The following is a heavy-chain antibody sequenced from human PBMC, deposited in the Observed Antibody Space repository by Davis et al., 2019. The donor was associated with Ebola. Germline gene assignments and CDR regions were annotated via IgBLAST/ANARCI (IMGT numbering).Heavy chain of an antibody. CDR2: IIPIFGTA. CDR1: GGTFSSYA. Sequence: SVKVSCKASGGTFSSYAISWVRQAPGQGLEWMGGIIPIFGTANYAQKFQGRVTITADESTSTAYMELSSLRSEDTAVYYCARDVLREVRGSGSYHYRRYDQGYYGMDVWGQGTTVTVSS. CDR3: ARDVLREVRGSGSYHYRRYDQGYYGMDV. D-gene: IGHD3-10*01. J-gene: IGHJ6*02. V-gene: IGHV1-69*13.